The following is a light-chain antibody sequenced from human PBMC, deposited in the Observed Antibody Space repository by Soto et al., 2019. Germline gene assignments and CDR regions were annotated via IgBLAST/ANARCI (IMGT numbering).Light chain of an antibody. CDR1: SSDVGGYNY. CDR2: DVS. J-gene: IGLJ1*01. V-gene: IGLV2-14*01. CDR3: SSYTSSSTPWV. Sequence: QSVLTQPASVSGSPGQSITISCTGTSSDVGGYNYVSWYQQHPGKAPKLMIYDVSNRPSGVSNRFSGSKSGNTASLTISGLQAEDEADYYFSSYTSSSTPWVFGTGTKVTVL.